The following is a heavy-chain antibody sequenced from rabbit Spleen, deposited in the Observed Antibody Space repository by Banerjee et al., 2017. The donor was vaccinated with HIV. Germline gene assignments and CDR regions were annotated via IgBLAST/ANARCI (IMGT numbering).Heavy chain of an antibody. D-gene: IGHD2-1*01. Sequence: QEQLVESGGGLVKPGASLTLTCTASGFSFSSSYDMCWVRQAPGKGLEWIGCIYTGNGKTYYASWAKGRFTISKSSSTTVTLQMTSLTAADTASYFCARGGVDGGDGCLLWGPGTLVTVS. CDR1: GFSFSSSYD. V-gene: IGHV1S45*01. CDR2: IYTGNGKT. CDR3: ARGGVDGGDGCLL. J-gene: IGHJ6*01.